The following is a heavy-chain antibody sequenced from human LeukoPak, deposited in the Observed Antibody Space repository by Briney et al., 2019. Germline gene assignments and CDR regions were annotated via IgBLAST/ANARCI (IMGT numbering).Heavy chain of an antibody. D-gene: IGHD6-13*01. CDR1: GFTFSSYA. CDR3: ARDREAAAGFLDY. Sequence: GRSLRLSCAASGFTFSSYAMHWVRKAPGKGLVWVAVISHDGSNKYYADSVKGRFTISRDNSKNTLYLQMNSLRAEDTAVYYCARDREAAAGFLDYWGQGTLVTVSS. V-gene: IGHV3-30-3*01. CDR2: ISHDGSNK. J-gene: IGHJ4*02.